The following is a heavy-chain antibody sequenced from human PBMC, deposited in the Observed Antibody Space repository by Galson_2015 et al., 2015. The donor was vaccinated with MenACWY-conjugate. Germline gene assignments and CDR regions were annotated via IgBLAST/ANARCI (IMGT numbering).Heavy chain of an antibody. J-gene: IGHJ5*02. V-gene: IGHV6-1*01. CDR1: GDSVSSSSAA. CDR2: TYYRYKWYN. CDR3: ARGGSAYEVSDRGWFDP. Sequence: CAISGDSVSSSSAAWNWIRQSPSRGLEWPGRTYYRYKWYNDYAVSVKSRITINPDTSKNQFSLQLNSVTPEDTAVYYCARGGSAYEVSDRGWFDPWGQGTLVTVSS. D-gene: IGHD2-15*01.